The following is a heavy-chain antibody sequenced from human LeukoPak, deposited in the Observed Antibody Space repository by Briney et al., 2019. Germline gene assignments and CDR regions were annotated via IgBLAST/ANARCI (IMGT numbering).Heavy chain of an antibody. J-gene: IGHJ4*02. CDR3: ARQFTRWNPFAG. V-gene: IGHV4-39*01. CDR1: GGSISSSSYY. CDR2: IYYSGST. D-gene: IGHD1-1*01. Sequence: SETLSLTCTVSGGSISSSSYYWGWIRQPPGKGLEWIGSIYYSGSTYYNPSLKSRVTISVDTSKNQFSLKLSSVTAADTALYYCARQFTRWNPFAGWGQGTLVTVSS.